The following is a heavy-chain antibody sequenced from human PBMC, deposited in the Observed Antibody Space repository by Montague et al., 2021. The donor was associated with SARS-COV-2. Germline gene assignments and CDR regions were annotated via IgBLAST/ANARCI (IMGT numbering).Heavy chain of an antibody. CDR1: GFTFRSHW. CDR2: IDNDGSST. Sequence: SLRLSCAASGFTFRSHWMHWVRQVPEKGLVWVSRIDNDGSSTNYVDSVKGRFTISRDNAKNTLDLQMHSLRVEDTAVYFCARRVGITIFGDLSLEGDYYYSMDVWGQGTAVTVSS. V-gene: IGHV3-74*01. D-gene: IGHD3-3*01. CDR3: ARRVGITIFGDLSLEGDYYYSMDV. J-gene: IGHJ6*02.